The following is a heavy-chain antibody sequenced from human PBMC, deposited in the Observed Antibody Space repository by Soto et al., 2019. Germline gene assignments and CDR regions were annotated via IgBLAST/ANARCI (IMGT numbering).Heavy chain of an antibody. CDR2: IDSNGGRA. CDR3: VKRWGSVVGDVDV. Sequence: GGSLRLSCSASGFTFSAYDMHWVRQAPGKGLEYVSSIDSNGGRAYYTDSVKDRFTVSRDNSKNTLYLQMSSLSAEDTAVYYCVKRWGSVVGDVDVWGQGTTVTVSS. V-gene: IGHV3-64D*08. CDR1: GFTFSAYD. D-gene: IGHD3-16*01. J-gene: IGHJ6*02.